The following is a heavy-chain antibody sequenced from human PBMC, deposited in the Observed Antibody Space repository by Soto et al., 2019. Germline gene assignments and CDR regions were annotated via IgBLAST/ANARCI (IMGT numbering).Heavy chain of an antibody. CDR2: IDPSDSYT. D-gene: IGHD3-22*01. CDR3: ARLYYDSSGYFSDYYYYYGMDV. V-gene: IGHV5-10-1*01. J-gene: IGHJ6*02. CDR1: GYSFTSYW. Sequence: GESLKISCQGSGYSFTSYWISWVRQMPGKGLEWMGRIDPSDSYTNYSPSFQGHVTISTDKSISTAYLQWSSLKAPDTAMYYCARLYYDSSGYFSDYYYYYGMDVWGQGTTVTVSS.